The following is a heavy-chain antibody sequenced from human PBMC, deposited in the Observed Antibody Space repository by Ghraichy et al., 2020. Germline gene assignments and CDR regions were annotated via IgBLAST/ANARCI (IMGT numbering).Heavy chain of an antibody. V-gene: IGHV3-48*02. CDR1: GFTFSDYS. Sequence: GGSLRLSCTASGFTFSDYSMNWVRQAPGKGLEWVSYISSTSSTIYQADSVKGRFTISRNNAENSLYLQMNSLRDEDTALYYCAGSGQFDYWGQGTLVTVSS. CDR3: AGSGQFDY. CDR2: ISSTSSTI. J-gene: IGHJ4*02. D-gene: IGHD2-15*01.